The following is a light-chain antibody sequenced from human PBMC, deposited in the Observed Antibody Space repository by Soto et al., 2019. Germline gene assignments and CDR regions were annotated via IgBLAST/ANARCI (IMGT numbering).Light chain of an antibody. CDR2: AAS. Sequence: DIQLTQSPSFLSASVGDRVTITCRASQGISSSLAWYQQKPGKAPKLLIYAASTLQGGVPSRFSGSGSGTECTLTNSSPQPEDLASYYCQQLHSYPLTIGGGTKVEIK. J-gene: IGKJ4*01. CDR3: QQLHSYPLT. CDR1: QGISSS. V-gene: IGKV1-9*01.